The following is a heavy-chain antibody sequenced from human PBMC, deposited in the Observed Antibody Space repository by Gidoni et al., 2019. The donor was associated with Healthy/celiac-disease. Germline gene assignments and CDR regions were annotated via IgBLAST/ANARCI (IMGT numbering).Heavy chain of an antibody. D-gene: IGHD3-9*01. CDR1: GGSISSSSYY. CDR2: IYYSGST. V-gene: IGHV4-39*07. J-gene: IGHJ4*02. CDR3: ARSEDYDILTGYYSFDY. Sequence: QLQLQEPGPGLVKPSETLSLTCTVSGGSISSSSYYWGWIHQPPGKGLEWIGSIYYSGSTYYNPSLKSRVTISVDTSKNQFSLKLSSVTAADTAVYYCARSEDYDILTGYYSFDYWGQGTLVTVSS.